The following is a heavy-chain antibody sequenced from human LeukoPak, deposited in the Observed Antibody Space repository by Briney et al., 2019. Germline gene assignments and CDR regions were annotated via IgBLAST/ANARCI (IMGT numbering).Heavy chain of an antibody. CDR2: IYPGDSDT. D-gene: IGHD1-1*01. Sequence: KVSCKGSGYTFTSYWIGWVRQLPGKGLEWMGIIYPGDSDTRYSPSFQGQVTISRDSSKNTLYLQMNSLRAEDTAVYYCARGTTVWGQGTLVTVSS. CDR1: GYTFTSYW. V-gene: IGHV5-51*01. J-gene: IGHJ4*02. CDR3: ARGTTV.